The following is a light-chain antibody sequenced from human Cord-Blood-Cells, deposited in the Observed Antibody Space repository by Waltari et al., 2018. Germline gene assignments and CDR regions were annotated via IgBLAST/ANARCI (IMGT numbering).Light chain of an antibody. J-gene: IGLJ3*02. V-gene: IGLV3-25*03. CDR3: QSADSSGTYRWV. CDR1: ALPKQY. CDR2: KDS. Sequence: SYELTQPPSVSVSPGQTARITCSGHALPKQYAYWYQQKPGQAPVLVINKDSGRPSGIPGRFSGSSSGTTVTLTISGVQAEDEADYYCQSADSSGTYRWVFGGGTKLTVL.